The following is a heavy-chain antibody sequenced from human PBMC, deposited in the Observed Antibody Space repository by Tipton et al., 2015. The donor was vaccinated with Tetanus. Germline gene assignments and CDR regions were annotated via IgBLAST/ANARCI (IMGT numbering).Heavy chain of an antibody. CDR2: IYQSGST. V-gene: IGHV4-61*01. Sequence: TLSLTCTVSGGSVNSGSYYWSWIRQPPGKGLEWIGYIYQSGSTSYSPSLESRVTISLETSKNQVSLRLSSVTAADTAVYYCARDGPYFSDTGNDYPFYGMGVWGQGTPVTVSS. J-gene: IGHJ6*02. CDR1: GGSVNSGSYY. CDR3: ARDGPYFSDTGNDYPFYGMGV. D-gene: IGHD3-22*01.